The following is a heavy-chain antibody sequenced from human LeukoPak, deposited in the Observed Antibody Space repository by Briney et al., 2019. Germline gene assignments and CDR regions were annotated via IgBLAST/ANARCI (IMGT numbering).Heavy chain of an antibody. Sequence: ASVKVSCKASGYTFTNKYLHWVRQAPGQGLEWMGMIYPRDGSTSYAQNFQGRVTVTRDTSTTTVHMELRGLRSEDTAVYYCARDQEGFDYWGQGTVVTVSS. CDR3: ARDQEGFDY. V-gene: IGHV1-46*01. CDR1: GYTFTNKY. J-gene: IGHJ4*02. CDR2: IYPRDGST.